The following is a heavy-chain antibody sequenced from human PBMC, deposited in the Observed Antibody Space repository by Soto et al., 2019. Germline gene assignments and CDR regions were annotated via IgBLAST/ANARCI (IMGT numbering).Heavy chain of an antibody. CDR3: AAFDPGPMGFDP. CDR1: GFTFSSSA. J-gene: IGHJ5*02. D-gene: IGHD3-9*01. V-gene: IGHV1-58*01. Sequence: ASVKVSCKASGFTFSSSAVQWVRQARGQRLEWVGKIVVGSGNTNYAQKFQERVTITRDMSTSTAYMELSSLRSEDTAFYYCAAFDPGPMGFDPWGQGTLVTVSS. CDR2: IVVGSGNT.